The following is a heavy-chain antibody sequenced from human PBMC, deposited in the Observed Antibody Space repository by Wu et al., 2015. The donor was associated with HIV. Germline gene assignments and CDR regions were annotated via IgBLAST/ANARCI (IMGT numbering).Heavy chain of an antibody. V-gene: IGHV1-46*01. J-gene: IGHJ4*02. CDR2: INPSGGST. CDR1: GYTFTSYY. Sequence: QVQLVQSEAEVKKPGASVKVSCKASGYTFTSYYMHWVRQAPGQGLEWMGIINPSGGSTSYAQKFQGRVTMTRDTSTSTVYMELSSLRSEDTAVYYCARGGVTYGDYYYFDYWGQGTLVTVSS. D-gene: IGHD4-17*01. CDR3: ARGGVTYGDYYYFDY.